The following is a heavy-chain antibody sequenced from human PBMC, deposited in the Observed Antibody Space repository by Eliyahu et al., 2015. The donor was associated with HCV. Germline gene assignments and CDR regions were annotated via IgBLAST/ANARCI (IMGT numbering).Heavy chain of an antibody. J-gene: IGHJ4*02. CDR2: IYTSGST. V-gene: IGHV4-4*07. CDR3: ARSLRLGELSLDY. CDR1: GGSISSYY. D-gene: IGHD3-16*02. Sequence: QVHLQESGPGLVKPSETLSLTCXVXGGSISSYYXSWIRXPAGKGLEWIGRIYTSGSTNYNPSLKSRVTMSVDTSKNQFSLKLSTVTAADTAVYYCARSLRLGELSLDYWGQGTLVTVSS.